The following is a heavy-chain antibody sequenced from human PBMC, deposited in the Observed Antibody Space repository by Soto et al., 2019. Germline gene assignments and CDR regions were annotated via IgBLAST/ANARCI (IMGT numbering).Heavy chain of an antibody. D-gene: IGHD2-21*01. V-gene: IGHV1-18*01. J-gene: IGHJ1*01. CDR3: AREVPPRLN. CDR2: MSAYRGNT. Sequence: ASLRVSCKASGYTFTSYGISGVRQAPGQGVEWMGWMSAYRGNTNCAQKLRGRVARTRDTYRRTADMEGRSLRSDDTAVYYCAREVPPRLNWGQGTLVTVSS. CDR1: GYTFTSYG.